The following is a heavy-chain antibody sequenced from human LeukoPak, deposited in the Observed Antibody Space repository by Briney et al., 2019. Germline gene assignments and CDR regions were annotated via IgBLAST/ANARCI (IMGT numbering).Heavy chain of an antibody. CDR2: IYYTGST. CDR3: ARRGGRFGEVLPDWFDS. D-gene: IGHD3-10*01. CDR1: GGSISSGDYY. Sequence: SETLSLTCTVSGGSISSGDYYWSWIRQPPGKGLEWIGYIYYTGSTYYNPSLKSRAIISVDTSENQFSLKLSSVTAADTAVYYCARRGGRFGEVLPDWFDSWGQGSLVTVSS. J-gene: IGHJ5*01. V-gene: IGHV4-30-4*01.